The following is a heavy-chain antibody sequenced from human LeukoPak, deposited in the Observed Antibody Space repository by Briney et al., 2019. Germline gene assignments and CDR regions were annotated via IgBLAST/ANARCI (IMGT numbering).Heavy chain of an antibody. D-gene: IGHD2-15*01. J-gene: IGHJ4*02. CDR1: GGSISSDGYY. Sequence: LSLTCTVSGGSISSDGYYWNWIRQAPGKGLEWVSYISSGGSTIYYADSVKGRFTISRDNAKNSLYLQMHSLRAEDTAVYYCARDRVAAMANWGQGTLVIVSS. V-gene: IGHV3-11*04. CDR3: ARDRVAAMAN. CDR2: ISSGGSTI.